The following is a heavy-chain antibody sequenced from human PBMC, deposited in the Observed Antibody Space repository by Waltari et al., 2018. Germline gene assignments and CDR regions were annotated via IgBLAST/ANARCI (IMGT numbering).Heavy chain of an antibody. CDR2: INRDGSST. J-gene: IGHJ4*02. CDR1: GFTFSSYW. V-gene: IGHV3-74*01. Sequence: EVQLVESGGGLVQPGGSLRLSCAASGFTFSSYWMHWVRQAPGKGLVWVSRINRDGSSTSYADSVKGRFTISRDNAKNTLYLQMNSLRVEDTAVYYCARVPADASGYSYYFDYWGQGTLVTVSS. D-gene: IGHD2-15*01. CDR3: ARVPADASGYSYYFDY.